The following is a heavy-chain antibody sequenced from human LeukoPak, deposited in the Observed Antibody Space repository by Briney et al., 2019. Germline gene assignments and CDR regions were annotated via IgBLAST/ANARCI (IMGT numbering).Heavy chain of an antibody. D-gene: IGHD5-24*01. V-gene: IGHV2-70*11. CDR3: ARSQTEMATKDAFDI. Sequence: SGPTLVNPTQTLTLTCTFSGFSLGTSEMCVSWIRQPPGKALEWLARIDWDDDKYYSTSLKTRLTISKDTSKNQVVLTMTNMDPVDTATYYCARSQTEMATKDAFDIWGQGTMVTVSS. CDR1: GFSLGTSEMC. J-gene: IGHJ3*02. CDR2: IDWDDDK.